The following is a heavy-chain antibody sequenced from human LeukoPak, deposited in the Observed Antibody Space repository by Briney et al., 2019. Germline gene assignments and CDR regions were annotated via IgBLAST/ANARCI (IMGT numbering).Heavy chain of an antibody. Sequence: PSETLSLTCTVSGGSISSYYWSWIRQPPGKGLEWIGYIYYSGSTNYNPSLKSRVTISVDTSKNQFSLKLSSVTAADTAVYYCARDRIAADPYYFDYWGQGTLVTVSS. D-gene: IGHD6-13*01. CDR2: IYYSGST. J-gene: IGHJ4*02. CDR1: GGSISSYY. V-gene: IGHV4-59*12. CDR3: ARDRIAADPYYFDY.